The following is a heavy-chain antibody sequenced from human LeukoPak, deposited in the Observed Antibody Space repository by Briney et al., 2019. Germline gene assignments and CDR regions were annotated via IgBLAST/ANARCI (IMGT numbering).Heavy chain of an antibody. Sequence: PGGSLRLSCAASGFTFSSYAMSWVRQAPGKGLEWVSAISGSGGTTYYADSVKGRFAISRDSSKNTLYLQMNSLRAEDTALYYCAKDVATVTPRGLDYWGQGTLVTVSS. V-gene: IGHV3-23*01. J-gene: IGHJ4*02. D-gene: IGHD4-17*01. CDR1: GFTFSSYA. CDR3: AKDVATVTPRGLDY. CDR2: ISGSGGTT.